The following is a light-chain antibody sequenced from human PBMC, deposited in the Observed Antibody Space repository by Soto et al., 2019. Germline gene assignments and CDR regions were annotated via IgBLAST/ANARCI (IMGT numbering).Light chain of an antibody. CDR2: AAS. CDR1: QGIRND. CDR3: LQANTFTIT. J-gene: IGKJ5*01. V-gene: IGKV1-17*01. Sequence: DIHMTQSPSSLSASVGDRFTITCRASQGIRNDLGWYQQEPGKAPKLLIYAASSLQSGVPSRLRGSGYGTYLTITISSIKNEDFETYYCLQANTFTITFGQGTRLEIK.